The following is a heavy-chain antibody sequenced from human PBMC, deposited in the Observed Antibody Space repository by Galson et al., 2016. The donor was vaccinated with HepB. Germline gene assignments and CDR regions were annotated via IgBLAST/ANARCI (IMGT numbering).Heavy chain of an antibody. J-gene: IGHJ4*02. CDR3: AKASGGDYFFQY. CDR2: ISWDGSIT. Sequence: SLRLSCAGSGFIFEDFVLHWVRQPPGKALEWVSLISWDGSITFYADSVKGRFTISRDNSKNSLYLQMDSLRPEDAAFYYCAKASGGDYFFQYWGQGSRVTVSS. D-gene: IGHD1-26*01. CDR1: GFIFEDFV. V-gene: IGHV3-43D*03.